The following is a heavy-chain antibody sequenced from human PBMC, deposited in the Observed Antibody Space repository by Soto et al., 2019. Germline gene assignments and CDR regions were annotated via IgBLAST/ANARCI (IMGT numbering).Heavy chain of an antibody. CDR2: IIPTLGVA. Sequence: QVQLVQSGAEVKKPGSSVKVSCKASGDTFSFNTISWVRQAPGQGLEWMGRIIPTLGVANYAQRFQGRATITVDKSTSTAYMELSSLGSEDTAVYYCAKDVIRGLYYFDSWGQGTLVTVSS. J-gene: IGHJ4*02. CDR1: GDTFSFNT. V-gene: IGHV1-69*08. CDR3: AKDVIRGLYYFDS. D-gene: IGHD3-10*01.